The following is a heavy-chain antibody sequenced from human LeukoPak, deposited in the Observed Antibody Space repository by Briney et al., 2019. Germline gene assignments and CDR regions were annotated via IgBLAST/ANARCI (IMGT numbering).Heavy chain of an antibody. J-gene: IGHJ4*02. CDR3: ARSSTIGAAGLFDH. CDR1: GFTVSSNY. D-gene: IGHD6-13*01. CDR2: IYSGGTT. Sequence: PGESLRLSCVATGFTVSSNYMSSVRQAPGKGMEWVSVIYSGGTTFYADSVKGRFTISRDNSKNTLYLHMNSLRAEDTAVYYCARSSTIGAAGLFDHWGQGTLVTVSS. V-gene: IGHV3-53*01.